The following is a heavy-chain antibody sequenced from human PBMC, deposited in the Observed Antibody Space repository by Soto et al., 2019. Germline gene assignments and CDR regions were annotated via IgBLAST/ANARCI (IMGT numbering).Heavy chain of an antibody. CDR1: GGSIRTGGYS. CDR2: TYHSGNP. V-gene: IGHV4-30-2*01. J-gene: IGHJ4*02. D-gene: IGHD4-17*01. Sequence: QLQLQESGSGLVKPSQTLSLTCTVSGGSIRTGGYSWSWIRQPPGKGLEWIGNTYHSGNPYYNPSLKSRVTIXVXGXXNQFSLKVSSVPAADTAVYYCAREAYGDYGGYFDYWGQGSLVTVSS. CDR3: AREAYGDYGGYFDY.